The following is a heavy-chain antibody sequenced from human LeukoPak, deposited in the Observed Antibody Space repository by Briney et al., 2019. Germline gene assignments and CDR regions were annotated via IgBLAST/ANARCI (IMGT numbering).Heavy chain of an antibody. J-gene: IGHJ4*02. CDR1: GFTFSSCA. V-gene: IGHV3-23*01. D-gene: IGHD3-3*01. Sequence: GGSLRLSCAASGFTFSSCAMSWVRQVPGKGLEWVSAISTGGGSTYYADSVKGRFTISRDNSMDTLYLQMNGLRAEDTAIYYCTKGQGANSGYYYFDYWGQGTLVTVSS. CDR2: ISTGGGST. CDR3: TKGQGANSGYYYFDY.